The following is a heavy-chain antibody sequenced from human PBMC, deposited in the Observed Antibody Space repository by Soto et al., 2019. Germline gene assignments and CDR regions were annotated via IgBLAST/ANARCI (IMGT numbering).Heavy chain of an antibody. D-gene: IGHD3-16*01. CDR1: GYTFTSYD. J-gene: IGHJ3*02. V-gene: IGHV1-8*01. CDR3: ASAYDYIWGSLEAAFDI. CDR2: MNPNSGNT. Sequence: ASVKVSCKASGYTFTSYDINWVRQATGQGLEWMGWMNPNSGNTGYAQKFQGRVTMTRSTSISTAYMELSSLRSEDTAVYYCASAYDYIWGSLEAAFDIWGQGTMVTVSS.